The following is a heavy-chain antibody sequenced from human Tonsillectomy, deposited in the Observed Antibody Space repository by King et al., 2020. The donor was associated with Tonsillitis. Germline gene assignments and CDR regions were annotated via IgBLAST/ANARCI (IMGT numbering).Heavy chain of an antibody. CDR2: MSSSGSTI. V-gene: IGHV3-11*01. CDR3: ASGILNYYDSSGYYQSPRTVA. Sequence: VQLVESGGGLVKPGGSLRLSCAASGFTFSDYYMSWIRQAPGKGLEWGAYMSSSGSTIYYADSVKGRFTISRDNSKNSLYLQMNSLRAEDTAVYYCASGILNYYDSSGYYQSPRTVAGGQGTLVTVSS. J-gene: IGHJ4*02. D-gene: IGHD3-22*01. CDR1: GFTFSDYY.